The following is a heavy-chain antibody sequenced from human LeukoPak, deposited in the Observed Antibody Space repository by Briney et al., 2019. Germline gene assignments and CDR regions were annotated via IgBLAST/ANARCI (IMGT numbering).Heavy chain of an antibody. J-gene: IGHJ4*02. CDR2: INHSGST. D-gene: IGHD3-9*01. CDR3: ARGLRYFDSSSYFDY. V-gene: IGHV4-34*01. CDR1: GGSFSGYY. Sequence: PSETLSLTCVVYGGSFSGYYWSWIRQPPGKGLEWIGEINHSGSTNYSPSLKSRVTISVDTSKNQFSLKLSSVTAADTAVYYCARGLRYFDSSSYFDYWGQGTLVTVSS.